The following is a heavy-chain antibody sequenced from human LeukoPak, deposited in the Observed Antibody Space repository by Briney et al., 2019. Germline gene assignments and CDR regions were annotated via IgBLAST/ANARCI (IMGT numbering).Heavy chain of an antibody. D-gene: IGHD3-10*01. J-gene: IGHJ6*03. V-gene: IGHV3-53*01. CDR3: ASGSGSYRTPYYYMDV. CDR2: IYSGGSI. CDR1: GFTVSSNY. Sequence: PGGSLRLSCAASGFTVSSNYMSWVRQAPGKGLEWVSVIYSGGSIYYADSVKGRFTISRDNSKNTLYLQMNSLRAEDTAAYYCASGSGSYRTPYYYMDVWGTGTTVTVSS.